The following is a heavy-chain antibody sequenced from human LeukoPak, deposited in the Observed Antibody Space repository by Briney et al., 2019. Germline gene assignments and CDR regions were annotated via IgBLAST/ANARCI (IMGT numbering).Heavy chain of an antibody. D-gene: IGHD3-9*01. V-gene: IGHV4-38-2*01. CDR3: ARGGRGESDWLPTNLRNWFDP. J-gene: IGHJ5*02. CDR2: NHNSGST. Sequence: PSETLSLTCAVSGYSISSGYYWGWIPQPPGKGLEGIGSNHNSGSTYSNPSLKSRVTISVDTSTNTFCMKMSSVTAADTAVYYCARGGRGESDWLPTNLRNWFDPWGQGTVVTVSS. CDR1: GYSISSGYY.